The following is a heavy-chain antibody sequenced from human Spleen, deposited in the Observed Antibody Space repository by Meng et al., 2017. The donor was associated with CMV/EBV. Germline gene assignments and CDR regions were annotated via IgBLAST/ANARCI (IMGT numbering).Heavy chain of an antibody. Sequence: GESLKISCATSGFTFSSYWMSWVRQAPGKGLEWLSYISSSSSTIFYADSVKGRFTISRDNTKNSLYLQMNILRAEDTALYYCARESNPDALDMWGQGTMVTVSS. CDR2: ISSSSSTI. V-gene: IGHV3-48*04. CDR3: ARESNPDALDM. J-gene: IGHJ3*02. CDR1: GFTFSSYW.